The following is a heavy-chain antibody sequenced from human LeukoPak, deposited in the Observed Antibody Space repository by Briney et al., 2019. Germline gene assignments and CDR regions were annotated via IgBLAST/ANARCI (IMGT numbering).Heavy chain of an antibody. Sequence: SETLSLTCAVYGVSFSGYYWSWIRQPPGKGLEWIGEINHSGSTNYNPSLKSRVTISVDTSKNQFSLKLSSVTAADTAVYYCARLGGFRTPLQGNWGQGTLVTVSS. CDR1: GVSFSGYY. D-gene: IGHD4-11*01. J-gene: IGHJ4*02. V-gene: IGHV4-34*01. CDR2: INHSGST. CDR3: ARLGGFRTPLQGN.